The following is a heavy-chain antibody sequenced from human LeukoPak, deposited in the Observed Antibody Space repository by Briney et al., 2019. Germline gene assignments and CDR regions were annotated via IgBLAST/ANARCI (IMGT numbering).Heavy chain of an antibody. CDR1: GFTFSNYV. CDR3: AKGSSPDYYGSGRFDP. Sequence: GGSLRLSCAASGFTFSNYVMSWVRQAPEKGLQWVSSISGSGGSTYYAGSVKGRFTISRDGSKNTLYLQMNSLRAEDTAVYFCAKGSSPDYYGSGRFDPWGQGTLVTVSS. CDR2: ISGSGGST. D-gene: IGHD3-10*01. V-gene: IGHV3-23*01. J-gene: IGHJ5*02.